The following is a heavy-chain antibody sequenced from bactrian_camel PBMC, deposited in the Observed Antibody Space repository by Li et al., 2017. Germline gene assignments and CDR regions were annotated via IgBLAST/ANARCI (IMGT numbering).Heavy chain of an antibody. V-gene: IGHV3S68*01. CDR1: VKSYTYVC. Sequence: HVQLVESGGGSVQAGGSLRHSCEASVKSYTYVCLSWFRQAPGKEREGVADIRTAGGATHIDASVAGRFTISQDNAGAKHAVWLQMNSLKPEDTAMYYCAAVCSSRGGPWYQPIKYNYWGQGTQVTVS. CDR2: IRTAGGAT. J-gene: IGHJ4*01. D-gene: IGHD2*01. CDR3: AAVCSSRGGPWYQPIKYNY.